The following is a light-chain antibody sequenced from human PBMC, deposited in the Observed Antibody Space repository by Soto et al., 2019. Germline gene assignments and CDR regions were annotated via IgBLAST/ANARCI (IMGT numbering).Light chain of an antibody. J-gene: IGKJ1*01. CDR2: KAS. V-gene: IGKV1-5*03. Sequence: DIQLSQSPSTLSGSVGDRVTIACRASQTISSWLAWYQQKPGKAPKLLIYKASTLKSGVPSRFSGSESGTDFTLTISSLQPEDCAIDFCQQANSCPITFGQGTKVDIK. CDR3: QQANSCPIT. CDR1: QTISSW.